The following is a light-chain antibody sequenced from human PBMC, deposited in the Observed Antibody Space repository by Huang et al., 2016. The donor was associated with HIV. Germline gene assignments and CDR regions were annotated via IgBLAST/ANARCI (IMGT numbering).Light chain of an antibody. CDR3: QQYGSSSWT. CDR1: QSASRSY. CDR2: GAS. Sequence: EIVLTQSPGTLSLSPGERATLSCRASQSASRSYLAWYQQNPGQAPRLRIHGASTRATGIPDRFSGSGSGTDFTLTISRLEPEDFAVYYCQQYGSSSWTFGQGTKVEIK. V-gene: IGKV3-20*01. J-gene: IGKJ1*01.